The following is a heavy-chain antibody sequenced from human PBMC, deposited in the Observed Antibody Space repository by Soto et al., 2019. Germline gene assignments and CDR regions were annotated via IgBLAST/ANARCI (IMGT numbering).Heavy chain of an antibody. J-gene: IGHJ5*02. CDR2: IKSKTDGGTT. CDR3: TTDLVPGEGRQYYYDRGANNWFDP. CDR1: GFTFSNAW. D-gene: IGHD3-22*01. Sequence: GGSLRLSCAASGFTFSNAWMSWVRQAPGKWLEWVGRIKSKTDGGTTDYAAPVKGRFTISRDDSKNTLYLQMNSLKTEDTAVYYCTTDLVPGEGRQYYYDRGANNWFDPWGQGXLVTVYS. V-gene: IGHV3-15*01.